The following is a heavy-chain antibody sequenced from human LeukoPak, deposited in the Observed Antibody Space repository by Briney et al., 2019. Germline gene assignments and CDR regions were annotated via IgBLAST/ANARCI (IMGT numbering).Heavy chain of an antibody. CDR2: IYYTGNT. CDR3: ARHPFSNPFDF. V-gene: IGHV4-59*08. J-gene: IGHJ4*02. D-gene: IGHD2/OR15-2a*01. Sequence: SETLSLTCTVSGGSISSYYWSWIRQPPGKGLEWIGYIYYTGNTDYNPSLRSRVTISLDTSKSHFTLNLSSVTAADTAVYYCARHPFSNPFDFWGRGTLVTVSS. CDR1: GGSISSYY.